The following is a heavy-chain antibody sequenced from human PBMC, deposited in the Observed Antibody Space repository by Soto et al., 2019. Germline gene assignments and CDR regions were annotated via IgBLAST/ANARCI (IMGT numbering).Heavy chain of an antibody. D-gene: IGHD6-19*01. CDR3: ARVWIAGAGTLSAFDI. Sequence: SETLALTCAVSGCSISSSNWWSWFRQPPGKGLEWIGEISHSGTTNYNPSLKSRVTISVDKSKNQFSLKLRSVTAADTAVYYCARVWIAGAGTLSAFDIWGQGTGVTVAS. J-gene: IGHJ3*02. V-gene: IGHV4-4*02. CDR2: ISHSGTT. CDR1: GCSISSSNW.